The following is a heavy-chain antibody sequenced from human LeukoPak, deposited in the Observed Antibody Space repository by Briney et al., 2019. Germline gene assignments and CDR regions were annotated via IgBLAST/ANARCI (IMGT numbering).Heavy chain of an antibody. D-gene: IGHD3-10*01. CDR3: ARGPMVRGVKGGY. CDR2: IIPILGIA. V-gene: IGHV1-69*04. J-gene: IGHJ4*02. Sequence: SVKVSCKASGYTFTSYAISWVRQAPGQGLEWMGRIIPILGIANYAQKFQGRVTITADKSTSTAYMELSSLRSEDTAVYYCARGPMVRGVKGGYWGQGTLVTVSS. CDR1: GYTFTSYA.